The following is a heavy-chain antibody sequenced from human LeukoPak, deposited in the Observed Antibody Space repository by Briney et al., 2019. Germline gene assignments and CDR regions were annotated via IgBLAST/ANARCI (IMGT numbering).Heavy chain of an antibody. CDR1: GYTFTSYD. CDR2: MNPNSGNT. D-gene: IGHD3-10*01. J-gene: IGHJ4*02. V-gene: IGHV1-8*01. CDR3: ARKYLYGSGKPHFDY. Sequence: ASVKVSCKASGYTFTSYDINWVRQATGQGLEWMGWMNPNSGNTGYAQKFQGRVTMTRNTSISTAYMELSRLRSDDTAVYFCARKYLYGSGKPHFDYWGQGALVTVSS.